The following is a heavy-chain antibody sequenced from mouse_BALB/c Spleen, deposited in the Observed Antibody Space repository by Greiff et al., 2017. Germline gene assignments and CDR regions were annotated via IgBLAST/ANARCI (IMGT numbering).Heavy chain of an antibody. CDR1: GFTFSSYT. Sequence: EVHLVESGGGLVKPGGSLKLSCAASGFTFSSYTMSWVRQTPEKRLEWVATISSGGSYTYYPDSVKGRFTISRDNAKNTLYLQMSSLKSEDTAMYYCTREGGNWYFDVWGAGTTVTVSS. CDR3: TREGGNWYFDV. V-gene: IGHV5-6-4*01. J-gene: IGHJ1*01. CDR2: ISSGGSYT.